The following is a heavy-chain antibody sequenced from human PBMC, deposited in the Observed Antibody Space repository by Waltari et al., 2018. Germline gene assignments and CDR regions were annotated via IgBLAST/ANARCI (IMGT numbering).Heavy chain of an antibody. J-gene: IGHJ4*02. CDR3: ASSERDGITIFGY. D-gene: IGHD3-3*01. Sequence: EVQLVESGGGLVQPGGSLRLSCAASGFTFSSYWMHWVRQAPGKGLVGVSRINGGGSSINYADSVKGRFTISRDNAKNTLYLQMNSLRPEDTAVYYCASSERDGITIFGYWGQGTLVTVSS. CDR2: INGGGSSI. CDR1: GFTFSSYW. V-gene: IGHV3-74*01.